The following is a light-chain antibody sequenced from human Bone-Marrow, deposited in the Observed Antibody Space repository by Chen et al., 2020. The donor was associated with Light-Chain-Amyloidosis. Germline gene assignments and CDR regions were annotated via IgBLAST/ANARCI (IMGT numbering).Light chain of an antibody. J-gene: IGLJ2*01. CDR1: DIGSKS. Sequence: SFVLTQSPSVSMAPGQTASLTCGGNDIGSKSVHWYQQRPGQAPVLVIYYDTDRPSGIPERVSGSNSGNTATLTISRVEAGDEADYYCQVWDATTLHVVFGGGTKLTVL. V-gene: IGLV3-21*04. CDR2: YDT. CDR3: QVWDATTLHVV.